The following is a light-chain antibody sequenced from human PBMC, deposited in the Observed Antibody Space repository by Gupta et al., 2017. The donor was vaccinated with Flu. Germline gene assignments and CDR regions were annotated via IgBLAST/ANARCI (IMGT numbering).Light chain of an antibody. CDR2: WAS. J-gene: IGKJ2*01. V-gene: IGKV4-1*01. CDR1: QSVLYSSNNKNY. Sequence: SLGERATINCKSSQSVLYSSNNKNYLAWYQQKPGQPPKLLIYWASTRESGVPDRFSGSGSGTDFTLTISSLQAEDVAVYYCQQDDSTMYTFGQGTKMEIK. CDR3: QQDDSTMYT.